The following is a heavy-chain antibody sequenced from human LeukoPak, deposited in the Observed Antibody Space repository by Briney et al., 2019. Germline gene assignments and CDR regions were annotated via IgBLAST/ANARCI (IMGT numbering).Heavy chain of an antibody. CDR2: ISGSGGST. J-gene: IGHJ4*02. Sequence: GGSLRLSCAASGFTFSSYAMSWVRQAPGKGLEWVSAISGSGGSTYYADSVKGRFTISRDNSKNTLYLQMNSLRAEDTAVYYCANVVSSIAAAGRRFVDYWGQGTLVTVSS. V-gene: IGHV3-23*01. CDR1: GFTFSSYA. D-gene: IGHD6-13*01. CDR3: ANVVSSIAAAGRRFVDY.